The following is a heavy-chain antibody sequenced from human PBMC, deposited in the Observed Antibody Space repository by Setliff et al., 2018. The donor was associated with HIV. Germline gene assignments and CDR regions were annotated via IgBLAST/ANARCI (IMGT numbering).Heavy chain of an antibody. CDR1: GYSFTTYA. Sequence: ASVKVSCKASGYSFTTYALHWVRQAPGQGLEWVGWISAGGHQTKYSEKFQDSVTITTDTSASTAYLQLSALRSEDTAVFYCAIGCGDGHPTWVYWGLGTLVTVSS. CDR2: ISAGGHQT. V-gene: IGHV1-3*01. CDR3: AIGCGDGHPTWVY. J-gene: IGHJ4*02. D-gene: IGHD3-10*01.